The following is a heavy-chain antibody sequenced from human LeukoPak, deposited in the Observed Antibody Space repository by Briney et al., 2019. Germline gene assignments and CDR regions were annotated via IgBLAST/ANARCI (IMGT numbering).Heavy chain of an antibody. CDR1: GFTFSSYA. V-gene: IGHV3-23*01. J-gene: IGHJ4*02. Sequence: GGSLRLSCAASGFTFSSYAMSWVRQAPGKGLEWVSGFSGGDGSTSYADSVKGRLTNSRDNSKNTLYLQMNSLRAEDTAVYYCAKGKVVPATIYDYWGQGTLVTVSS. D-gene: IGHD2-2*02. CDR2: FSGGDGST. CDR3: AKGKVVPATIYDY.